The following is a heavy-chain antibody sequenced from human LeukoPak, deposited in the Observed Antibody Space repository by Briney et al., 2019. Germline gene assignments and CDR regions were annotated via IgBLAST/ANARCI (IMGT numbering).Heavy chain of an antibody. CDR1: GGPIRSYY. D-gene: IGHD3-10*01. J-gene: IGHJ4*02. Sequence: PSETLSLTCTVSGGPIRSYYWSWLRQPPGKGLEWIGYIYYSGSTNYNPSLKSRVTISVDTSKNQFSLKLSSLTAADTAVYYCARRPYYYGSGSSIYYFDYWGPGTLVTVSS. CDR3: ARRPYYYGSGSSIYYFDY. V-gene: IGHV4-59*08. CDR2: IYYSGST.